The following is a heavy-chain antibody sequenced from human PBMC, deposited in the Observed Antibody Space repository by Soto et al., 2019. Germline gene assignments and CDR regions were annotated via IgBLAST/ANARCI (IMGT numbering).Heavy chain of an antibody. CDR2: INAGNGNT. V-gene: IGHV1-3*01. Sequence: ASVKVSCKASGYTFTSYAMHWVRQAPGQRLEWMGWINAGNGNTKYSQKFQGRVTITRDTSASTAYMELSSLRSEDTAVYYCAKARYYDFWSGIQLRYGMDVWGQGTTVTVSS. J-gene: IGHJ6*02. D-gene: IGHD3-3*01. CDR1: GYTFTSYA. CDR3: AKARYYDFWSGIQLRYGMDV.